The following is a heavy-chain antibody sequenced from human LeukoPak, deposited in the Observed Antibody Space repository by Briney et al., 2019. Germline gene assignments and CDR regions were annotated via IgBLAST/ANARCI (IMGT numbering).Heavy chain of an antibody. CDR2: INPNTGDR. J-gene: IGHJ4*02. CDR1: GYTFTNYH. CDR3: ARTTSLTASGYDY. V-gene: IGHV1-8*03. D-gene: IGHD4-17*01. Sequence: ASLKVSCKASGYTFTNYHMNWVRQAPGQGLEWMGWINPNTGDRGYAQKFQGRVSITSDTSISTAYMELGSPRSEDTAVYFCARTTSLTASGYDYWGQGTLVTVSS.